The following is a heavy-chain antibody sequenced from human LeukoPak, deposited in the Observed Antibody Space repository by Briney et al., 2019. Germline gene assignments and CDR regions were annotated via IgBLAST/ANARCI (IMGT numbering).Heavy chain of an antibody. CDR2: IYPGDSDT. V-gene: IGHV5-51*01. D-gene: IGHD3-10*01. CDR1: GYSFTSYW. CDR3: ARLRRGPGKVRGPLDY. Sequence: LGESLKISCKGSGYSFTSYWIGWVRQMPGKGLERMGIIYPGDSDTRYSPSFQGQVTISADKPISTAYLQWSSLKASDTAMYYCARLRRGPGKVRGPLDYWGQGTLVTVSS. J-gene: IGHJ4*02.